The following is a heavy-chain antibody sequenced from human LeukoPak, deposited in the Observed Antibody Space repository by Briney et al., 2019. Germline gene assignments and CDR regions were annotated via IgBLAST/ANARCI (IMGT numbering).Heavy chain of an antibody. CDR3: ARAVYDILSGYGY. CDR2: ISAYNGNT. J-gene: IGHJ4*02. D-gene: IGHD3-9*01. V-gene: IGHV1-18*01. Sequence: VASVKVSCKASGYTFTSYGISWVRQAPGQGLEWMGWISAYNGNTNYAQKLLGRVTMTTDTSTSTAYMELRSLRADDTAVYYCARAVYDILSGYGYWGQGTLVTVSS. CDR1: GYTFTSYG.